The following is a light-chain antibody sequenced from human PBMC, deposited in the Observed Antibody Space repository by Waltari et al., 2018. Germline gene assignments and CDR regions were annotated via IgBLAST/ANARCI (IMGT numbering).Light chain of an antibody. CDR3: ATWDDRLTAV. Sequence: QSILTQPPSASGTPGRTVTIPCSGSNSNVGANSVCWYQQLPGPAPKLLIFGNNQRPSGVPDRFSGSKSGTSASLAIRGLRSEDEADYYCATWDDRLTAVFGGGTKLTVL. V-gene: IGLV1-47*01. CDR2: GNN. J-gene: IGLJ2*01. CDR1: NSNVGANS.